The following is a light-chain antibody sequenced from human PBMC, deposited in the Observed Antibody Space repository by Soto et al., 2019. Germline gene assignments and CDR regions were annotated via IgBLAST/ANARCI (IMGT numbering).Light chain of an antibody. CDR2: EVF. CDR1: SSDVGGYNY. CDR3: SSYAGSNNFDV. Sequence: QSALTQPPSASGSPGQSVTISCTGTSSDVGGYNYVSWYQQHPGKAPKLMIYEVFKRPSGVPDRFSGSKSGNTASLTVSGLQAEDEAVYYCSSYAGSNNFDVFGTGTKLTVL. J-gene: IGLJ1*01. V-gene: IGLV2-8*01.